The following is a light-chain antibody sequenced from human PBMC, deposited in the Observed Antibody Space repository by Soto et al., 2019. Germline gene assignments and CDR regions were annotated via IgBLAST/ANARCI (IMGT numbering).Light chain of an antibody. Sequence: QSVLTQPPSAAGSPGQSVTISCTGTSSDVGGYNYVSWYQQHPGKAPKLMIYEVTKRPSGVPACFSGSKSGNAASLTVSGLQVEDEADYFCSSYAGNNDVLFGGGTKVTVL. CDR2: EVT. V-gene: IGLV2-8*01. J-gene: IGLJ2*01. CDR3: SSYAGNNDVL. CDR1: SSDVGGYNY.